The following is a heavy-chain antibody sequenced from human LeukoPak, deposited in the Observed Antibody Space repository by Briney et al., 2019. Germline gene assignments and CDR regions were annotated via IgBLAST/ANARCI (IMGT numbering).Heavy chain of an antibody. CDR3: ATGPSTIDGRGAFDI. V-gene: IGHV3-30*02. J-gene: IGHJ3*02. D-gene: IGHD3-3*01. CDR2: IRYDEVN. CDR1: GFTFSSYG. Sequence: GGSLRLSCAASGFTFSSYGMHWVRQAPGKGLEWVAFIRYDEVNDYADSVKGRFTISRDIFEATLYLQLTSLRTEDTAVYYCATGPSTIDGRGAFDIWGQGTMVTVSS.